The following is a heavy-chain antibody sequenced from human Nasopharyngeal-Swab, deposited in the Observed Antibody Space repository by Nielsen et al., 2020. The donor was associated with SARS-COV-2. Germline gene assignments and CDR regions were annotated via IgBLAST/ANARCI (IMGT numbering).Heavy chain of an antibody. V-gene: IGHV4-31*02. D-gene: IGHD1-14*01. Sequence: YWIGWIRQHPGKGLEWIGYIHYTGSDYYNPSLETRLTISVDTSKNQFSLELSSVTAADTAVYYCAREVIAEPDSDGFDIWGQGTMVTVSS. CDR2: IHYTGSD. CDR1: Y. J-gene: IGHJ3*02. CDR3: AREVIAEPDSDGFDI.